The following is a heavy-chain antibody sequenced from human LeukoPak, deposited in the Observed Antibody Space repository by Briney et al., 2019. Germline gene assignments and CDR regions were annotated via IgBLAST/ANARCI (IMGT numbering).Heavy chain of an antibody. CDR3: XXXXXXXXGSYSPSSDY. CDR1: GFTFSDFW. V-gene: IGHV3-7*01. CDR2: IRQDGGEN. Sequence: GGSLRLSCVVSGFTFSDFWMSWVRQAPGMGLEWVGNIRQDGGENYYVDSVKGRFTISRDNAKKSLYLQMNSLRVEDTAVYYCXXXXXXXXGSYSPSSDYWGQGTLVTVSS. D-gene: IGHD3-10*01. J-gene: IGHJ4*02.